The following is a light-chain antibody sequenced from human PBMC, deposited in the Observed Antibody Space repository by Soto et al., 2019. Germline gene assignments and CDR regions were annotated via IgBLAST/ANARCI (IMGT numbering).Light chain of an antibody. CDR2: GAS. V-gene: IGKV3-20*01. Sequence: EIVLTQSPATLSLSPGERATLSCRASQSVSSYLAWYQQKPGQDPRLLIYGASNRATGIPDRFSGSGSGTDFTLTISRLEPEDFAVYYCQQYGSSGTVGQGTKVDIK. CDR3: QQYGSSGT. J-gene: IGKJ1*01. CDR1: QSVSSY.